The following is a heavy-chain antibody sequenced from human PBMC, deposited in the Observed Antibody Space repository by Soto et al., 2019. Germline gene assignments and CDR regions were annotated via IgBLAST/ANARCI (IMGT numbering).Heavy chain of an antibody. D-gene: IGHD2-21*02. CDR1: GGTFKNYA. CDR2: IIPMFGTS. CDR3: VTSGEWGGDCYFYGMDV. Sequence: QVQLVQSGAEVKKPGSSVKVSCTASGGTFKNYAVSWVRLAPGQGLEWMGGIIPMFGTSNAAPKFQGRVTITADESTTTAYMELRSLRSEDTAVYYCVTSGEWGGDCYFYGMDVWGRGTTVTVSS. V-gene: IGHV1-69*01. J-gene: IGHJ6*02.